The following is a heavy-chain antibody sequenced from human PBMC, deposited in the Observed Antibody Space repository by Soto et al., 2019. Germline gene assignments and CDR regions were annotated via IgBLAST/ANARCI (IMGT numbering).Heavy chain of an antibody. J-gene: IGHJ5*01. CDR2: LLRSGSSA. V-gene: IGHV3-23*01. CDR1: GFTFRNYA. D-gene: IGHD4-17*01. Sequence: PGGSLRLSCAASGFTFRNYAMTWARQAPGKGLEWVSSLLRSGSSAYYADSVRGRFTISSDTSANSLYLQMDNLRAEDTAIYYCEKDAISGDGIWFIDSWGQGTVVTVSS. CDR3: EKDAISGDGIWFIDS.